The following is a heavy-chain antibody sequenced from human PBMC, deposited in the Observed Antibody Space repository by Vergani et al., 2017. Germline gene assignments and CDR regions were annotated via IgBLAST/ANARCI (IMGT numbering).Heavy chain of an antibody. D-gene: IGHD6-19*01. Sequence: QVQLQESGPGLVKPSETLSLTCTVSGGSISSYYWSWIRQPPGKGLEWIGYIYYSGSTNYNPSLKRRVTIAVDTSKNQFSLKLSSVTAADTAVYYCARGTAVAGDAFDIWGQGTMVTVSS. CDR2: IYYSGST. J-gene: IGHJ3*02. V-gene: IGHV4-59*01. CDR3: ARGTAVAGDAFDI. CDR1: GGSISSYY.